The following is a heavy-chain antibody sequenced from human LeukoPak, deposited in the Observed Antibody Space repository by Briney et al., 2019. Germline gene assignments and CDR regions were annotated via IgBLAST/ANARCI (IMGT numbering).Heavy chain of an antibody. D-gene: IGHD6-13*01. Sequence: ASVKVSCKASGYTFTSYYMHWVRQAPGQGLEWMGIINPSGGSTSHAQKFQGRVTVTRDTSTSTVYMELSSLRSEDTAVYYCARGEYSSSWYYVADYWGQGTLVTVSS. CDR3: ARGEYSSSWYYVADY. CDR2: INPSGGST. V-gene: IGHV1-46*01. CDR1: GYTFTSYY. J-gene: IGHJ4*02.